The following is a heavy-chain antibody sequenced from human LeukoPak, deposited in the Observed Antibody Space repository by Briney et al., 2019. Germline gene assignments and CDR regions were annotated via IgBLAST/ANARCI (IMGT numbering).Heavy chain of an antibody. V-gene: IGHV3-20*04. CDR2: ITNWNGGST. J-gene: IGHJ3*02. Sequence: GGSLRLSCEASGFSFDDYGMSWVRHSTGKGLEWVSAITNWNGGSTGYADSVRGRFTISRDNAKNSLYLQMNSLRAEDTALYYCARCSRSSTDCYSAFDIWGQGTMVTVSS. CDR3: ARCSRSSTDCYSAFDI. D-gene: IGHD2-2*02. CDR1: GFSFDDYG.